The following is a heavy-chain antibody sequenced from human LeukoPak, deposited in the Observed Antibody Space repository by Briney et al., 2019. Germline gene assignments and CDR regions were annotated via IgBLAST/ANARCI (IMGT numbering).Heavy chain of an antibody. V-gene: IGHV4-4*02. Sequence: SETLSLTCAVSGGSISSGNWWSWVRQPPGKGLERIGEIYHSGGTNYNPSPKSRVTISVDKPKNQFSLKLTSVTAADTAVYYCARQSISGSSLSYFDYWGQGTLVNVSS. D-gene: IGHD3-22*01. J-gene: IGHJ4*02. CDR3: ARQSISGSSLSYFDY. CDR1: GGSISSGNW. CDR2: IYHSGGT.